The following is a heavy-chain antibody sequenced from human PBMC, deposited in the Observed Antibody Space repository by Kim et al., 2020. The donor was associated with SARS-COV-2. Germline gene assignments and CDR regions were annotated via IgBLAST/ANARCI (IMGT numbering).Heavy chain of an antibody. J-gene: IGHJ6*02. CDR3: ASQKLMVVGYYYYGMDF. Sequence: KGRFTISRDNAKNSLYLQMNSLRAEDTAVYYCASQKLMVVGYYYYGMDFWGHGTPLTLSS. D-gene: IGHD2-8*01. V-gene: IGHV3-11*06.